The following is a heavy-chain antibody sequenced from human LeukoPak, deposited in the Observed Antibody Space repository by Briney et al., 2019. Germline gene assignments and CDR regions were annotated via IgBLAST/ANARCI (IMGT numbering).Heavy chain of an antibody. CDR1: GFTFSSYE. CDR2: ISMSSNYI. CDR3: ARSTVVIPRLDY. D-gene: IGHD4-23*01. V-gene: IGHV3-21*01. Sequence: PGGSLRLSCAASGFTFSSYEMNWVRQAPGKGLEWVSSISMSSNYIYYADSVKGRFTISRDNAQNSLYLQMNSLRAEDTAVYYCARSTVVIPRLDYWGQGTLVTVSS. J-gene: IGHJ4*02.